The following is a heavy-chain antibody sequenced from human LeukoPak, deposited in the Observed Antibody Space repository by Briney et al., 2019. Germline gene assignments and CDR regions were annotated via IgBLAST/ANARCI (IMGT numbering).Heavy chain of an antibody. J-gene: IGHJ5*02. CDR3: ATFISLIVSPYNWFDP. CDR2: FDPEDGET. V-gene: IGHV1-24*01. Sequence: ASVKVSRKVSGYTLTELSMHWVRQAPGKGLEWMGGFDPEDGETTYAQKFQGRVTMTEDTSTDTAYMELSSLRSEDTAVYYCATFISLIVSPYNWFDPWAREPWSPSPQ. CDR1: GYTLTELS. D-gene: IGHD3-16*02.